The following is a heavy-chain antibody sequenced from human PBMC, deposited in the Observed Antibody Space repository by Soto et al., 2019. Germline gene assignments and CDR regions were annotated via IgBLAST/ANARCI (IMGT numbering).Heavy chain of an antibody. J-gene: IGHJ4*02. D-gene: IGHD3-3*01. CDR3: VRDRYMMSDFCSAFSSD. CDR1: GFTFSSSP. CDR2: IRNDGGSM. V-gene: IGHV3-23*02. Sequence: EVQLVQSGGGLLQPGGSLRLSCAASGFTFSSSPMSWVRQVPGKGLEWISAIRNDGGSMYYVESVKGRFNISRDNYKNSSSLRMRHLRAEDTAIYYCVRDRYMMSDFCSAFSSDWGQGALVIVSS.